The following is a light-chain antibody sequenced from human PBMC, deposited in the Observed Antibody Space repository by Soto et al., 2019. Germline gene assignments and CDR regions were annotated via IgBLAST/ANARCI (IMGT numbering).Light chain of an antibody. CDR1: QSIRHY. CDR3: QHHNSYSQT. CDR2: GAS. J-gene: IGKJ1*01. Sequence: IQMTQSPPTLSASVGDRVTITCRASQSIRHYLAWYQQMPGKAPKLLIYGASTVQSGVPSRFRGSVSGTQFTLTISSLQPDDFGTYFCQHHNSYSQTFGQGT. V-gene: IGKV1-5*01.